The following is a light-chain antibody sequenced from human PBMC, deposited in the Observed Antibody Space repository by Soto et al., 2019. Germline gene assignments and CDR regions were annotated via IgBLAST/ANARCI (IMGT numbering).Light chain of an antibody. CDR1: QSVINNY. J-gene: IGKJ5*01. CDR3: QQYGSSPT. V-gene: IGKV3-20*01. Sequence: DIVLTQSPGTLSLSPGERAHLSCRSRQSVINNYLAWYQQKPGQAPRRLIYGASSRATGIPDRFSGSGSGTDFTLTISRLEPADFAVYYCQQYGSSPTFGEGTRLEIK. CDR2: GAS.